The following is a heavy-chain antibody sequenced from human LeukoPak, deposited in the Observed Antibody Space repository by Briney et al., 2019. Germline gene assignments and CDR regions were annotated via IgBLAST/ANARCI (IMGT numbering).Heavy chain of an antibody. CDR1: GFTFSSYW. D-gene: IGHD3-9*01. V-gene: IGHV3-7*03. Sequence: PGGSLRLSCAASGFTFSSYWMNWVRQAPGKGLEWVANIKEDGSEKYYMDSVKGRFTISRDNAKNSLYLQMNSLRAEDTAVYYCARDGHYDILTGYFQDWGQGTLVTVSS. CDR3: ARDGHYDILTGYFQD. J-gene: IGHJ1*01. CDR2: IKEDGSEK.